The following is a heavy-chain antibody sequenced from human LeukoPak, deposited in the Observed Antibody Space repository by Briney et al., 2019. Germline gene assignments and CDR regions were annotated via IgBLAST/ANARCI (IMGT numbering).Heavy chain of an antibody. V-gene: IGHV1-8*02. CDR3: ARETTMVRGVIINDY. CDR2: MNPNSGNT. CDR1: GGTFSSYD. Sequence: ASVKVSCKASGGTFSSYDINWVRQATGQGLEWMGWMNPNSGNTGYAQKFQGRVTMTRNTSISTAYMELSSLRSEDTAVYYCARETTMVRGVIINDYWGQGTLVTVSS. D-gene: IGHD3-10*01. J-gene: IGHJ4*02.